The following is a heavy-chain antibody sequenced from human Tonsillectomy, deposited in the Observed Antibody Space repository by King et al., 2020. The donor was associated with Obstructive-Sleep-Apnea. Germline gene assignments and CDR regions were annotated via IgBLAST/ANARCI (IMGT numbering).Heavy chain of an antibody. CDR3: ARVLAFAAGPDY. J-gene: IGHJ4*02. Sequence: QLVQSGAEVKKPGASVKVTCKASVYSFTGYYMHWGRQAPGQGLDWVGWINPHICVTNFAQKCQGRVTMTRDTSISTAYMELSRLRSDDTAVYYCARVLAFAAGPDYWGQGTLVTVSS. CDR1: VYSFTGYY. V-gene: IGHV1-2*02. CDR2: INPHICVT. D-gene: IGHD6-13*01.